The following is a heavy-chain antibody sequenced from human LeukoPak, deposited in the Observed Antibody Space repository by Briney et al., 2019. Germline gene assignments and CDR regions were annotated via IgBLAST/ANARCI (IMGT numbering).Heavy chain of an antibody. Sequence: GESLKIYCKDSGDRFTTYWIGWVRQLPGKGLEWVAIISPGYSDIYYSPSFQGQVTISVDTSINTAQLQWRRLKASDTAVYSCARRFRDRHLMLTHNWFVPWGQGTLVTVSS. CDR1: GDRFTTYW. CDR3: ARRFRDRHLMLTHNWFVP. J-gene: IGHJ5*02. V-gene: IGHV5-51*01. D-gene: IGHD3-10*02. CDR2: ISPGYSDI.